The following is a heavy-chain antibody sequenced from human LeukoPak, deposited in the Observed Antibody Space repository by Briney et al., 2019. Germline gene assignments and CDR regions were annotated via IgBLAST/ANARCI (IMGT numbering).Heavy chain of an antibody. CDR1: GGSFSCHY. D-gene: IGHD6-6*01. CDR2: INHIGST. V-gene: IGHV4-34*01. J-gene: IGHJ4*02. Sequence: SETLSLTCAVYGGSFSCHYWSWIRQPPGKGLEWIGEINHIGSTDYNPSLKSRVTIAVDTSKNQFSLKLSSVTAADTAVYYCAKTPTALVRGGYYFDNWGRGTLVTVSS. CDR3: AKTPTALVRGGYYFDN.